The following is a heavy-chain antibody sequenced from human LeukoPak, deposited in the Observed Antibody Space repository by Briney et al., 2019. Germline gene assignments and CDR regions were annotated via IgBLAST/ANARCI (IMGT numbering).Heavy chain of an antibody. CDR3: ARHPPSRGYSYGYPPNYFDH. V-gene: IGHV4-39*01. CDR2: IYYSGST. CDR1: GGSISSSSYY. D-gene: IGHD5-18*01. J-gene: IGHJ4*02. Sequence: SETLSLTCTVSGGSISSSSYYWGWIRQPPGKELEWIGSIYYSGSTYYNPSLKSRVTISVDTSKNQFSLKLSSVTAADTAVYYCARHPPSRGYSYGYPPNYFDHWGQGTLVTVSS.